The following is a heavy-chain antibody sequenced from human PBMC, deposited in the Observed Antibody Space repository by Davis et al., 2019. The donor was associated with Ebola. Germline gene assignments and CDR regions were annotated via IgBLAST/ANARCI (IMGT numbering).Heavy chain of an antibody. V-gene: IGHV3-7*03. CDR3: VKGRAGWLRLFDD. CDR2: INEDGTEE. CDR1: GFTFSNYW. J-gene: IGHJ4*02. D-gene: IGHD5-24*01. Sequence: GESLKISCAASGFTFSNYWMSWLRQAPGRGLEWVANINEDGTEEYYVDSVKGRFTISRDNTKKSLYLQMNNVRPEDTALYYCVKGRAGWLRLFDDWGQGTQVTVSS.